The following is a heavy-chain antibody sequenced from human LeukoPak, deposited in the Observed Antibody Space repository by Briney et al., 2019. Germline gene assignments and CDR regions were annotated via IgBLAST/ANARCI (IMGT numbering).Heavy chain of an antibody. CDR1: GYTLTELS. Sequence: ASVKVSCKVSGYTLTELSMHCGRQATGKGLEWMGGFDPEDGETINAQKFQGRVTMTEDTSTDTAYMELSSLRSEDTAVYYCATPSEDAFDIRGQGTMVTVSS. CDR3: ATPSEDAFDI. CDR2: FDPEDGET. V-gene: IGHV1-24*01. J-gene: IGHJ3*02.